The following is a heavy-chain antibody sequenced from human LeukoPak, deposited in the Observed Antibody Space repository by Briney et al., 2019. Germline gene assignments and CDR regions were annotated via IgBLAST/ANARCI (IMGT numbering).Heavy chain of an antibody. D-gene: IGHD3-10*01. V-gene: IGHV1-18*01. CDR1: GYTFTSYA. Sequence: GASVKVSCKASGYTFTSYAISWLRQAPGEGLEWMGWISGYDGNTNYAQNFQGRVTMTTDTSTSTTYMELRSLRSDDTAVYYCARGGSGSGSFYFSAGDQWGQGTLVTVSS. CDR2: ISGYDGNT. CDR3: ARGGSGSGSFYFSAGDQ. J-gene: IGHJ4*02.